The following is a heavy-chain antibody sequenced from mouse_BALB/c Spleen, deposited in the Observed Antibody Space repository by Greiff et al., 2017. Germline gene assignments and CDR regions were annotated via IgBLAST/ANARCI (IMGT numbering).Heavy chain of an antibody. V-gene: IGHV2-4-1*01. D-gene: IGHD1-1*01. Sequence: VQLQQSGPGLVQPSQSLSITCTVSGFSLTSYGVHWVRQSPGKGLEWLGVIWSGGSRDYNAAFISRLSISTDNSNNQVSFKMNSLQADDTAIYYCARPKYYGSSYAMDYWGQGTSVTVSS. J-gene: IGHJ4*01. CDR2: IWSGGSR. CDR1: GFSLTSYG. CDR3: ARPKYYGSSYAMDY.